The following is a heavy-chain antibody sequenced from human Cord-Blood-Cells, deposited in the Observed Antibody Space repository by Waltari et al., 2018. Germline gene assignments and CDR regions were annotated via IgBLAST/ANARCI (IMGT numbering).Heavy chain of an antibody. CDR1: GYTFTGYS. V-gene: IGHV1-2*02. D-gene: IGHD3-22*01. CDR2: INPNSGGT. Sequence: QVQLVQSGAEVKKPGASVKVSCKASGYTFTGYSMHWVRQAPGQGLEWMGWINPNSGGTTYAQKFQGRVTMTRDTSISTAYMELSRLRSDDTAVYYCARGTYYYDSSGYYSGYFQHWGQGTLVTVSS. CDR3: ARGTYYYDSSGYYSGYFQH. J-gene: IGHJ1*01.